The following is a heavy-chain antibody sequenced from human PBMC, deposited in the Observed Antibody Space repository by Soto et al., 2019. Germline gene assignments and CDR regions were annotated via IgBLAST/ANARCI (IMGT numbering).Heavy chain of an antibody. J-gene: IGHJ6*02. CDR2: MYYSGDT. CDR3: ARGDWNDYFYNGMDV. CDR1: GGSINNYY. V-gene: IGHV4-59*01. D-gene: IGHD1-1*01. Sequence: QVQLQESGPGLVKPSETLSLTCTVSGGSINNYYWVWLRQPPGEGLEWIGHMYYSGDTDYNPSLKCRVGILVDTAKKRFSLRLSSVTAADTAVYYCARGDWNDYFYNGMDVWGQGTTVIVSS.